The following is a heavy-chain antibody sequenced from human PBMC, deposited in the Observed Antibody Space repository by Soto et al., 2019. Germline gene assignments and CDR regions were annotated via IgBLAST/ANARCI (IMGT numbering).Heavy chain of an antibody. CDR1: GDSVTSGSYY. CDR2: ISYTGRT. Sequence: PSETLSLTCIVSGDSVTSGSYYWTWLRQPPGKGLEWIGYISYTGRTKYNPSLQSRVTIPVDTSKNDFSLNLSSVTAADTAVYFCAREWGLLPYYVMNVWSHGTAVTVSS. D-gene: IGHD7-27*01. J-gene: IGHJ6*02. V-gene: IGHV4-61*03. CDR3: AREWGLLPYYVMNV.